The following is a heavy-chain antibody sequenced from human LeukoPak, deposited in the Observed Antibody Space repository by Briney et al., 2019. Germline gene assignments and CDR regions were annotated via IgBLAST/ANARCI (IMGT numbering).Heavy chain of an antibody. CDR3: ARGLEYSSGWYEGYGDY. D-gene: IGHD6-19*01. J-gene: IGHJ4*02. CDR1: GYTFTSYA. CDR2: INAGNGNT. Sequence: ASVKVSCKASGYTFTSYAMHWVRQAPGQRLEWMGWINAGNGNTKYSQKFQGRVTITRDTSASTAYMELSSLRSEDTAVYYCARGLEYSSGWYEGYGDYWGQGTLVTVSS. V-gene: IGHV1-3*01.